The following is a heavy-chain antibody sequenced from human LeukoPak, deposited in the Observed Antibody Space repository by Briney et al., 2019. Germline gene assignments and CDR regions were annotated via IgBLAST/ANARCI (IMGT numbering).Heavy chain of an antibody. Sequence: KPSETLSLTCSVSGGSISTYHWSWIRLSPVKGLEWIGYIYYSGSTNYNPSLKSRVSLSVDTSTNQFSLKVRSVTAADTAVYYCARGSGSYGFFDLRGQGALVTVS. J-gene: IGHJ4*02. D-gene: IGHD5-18*01. CDR2: IYYSGST. CDR1: GGSISTYH. CDR3: ARGSGSYGFFDL. V-gene: IGHV4-59*13.